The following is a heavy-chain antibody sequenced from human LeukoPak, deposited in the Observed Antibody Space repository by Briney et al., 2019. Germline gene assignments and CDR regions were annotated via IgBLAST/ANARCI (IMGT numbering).Heavy chain of an antibody. V-gene: IGHV4-39*01. CDR1: GGSISSSSYY. J-gene: IGHJ4*02. CDR3: ARWGYQLLAFDY. CDR2: IYYSGST. Sequence: SETLSLTCTVSGGSISSSSYYWGWIRQPPGKGLEWIGSIYYSGSTYYNPSLKSRVTISVDTSKNQFSLKLSSVTAADTAVYYCARWGYQLLAFDYWGQGTLVTVSS. D-gene: IGHD2-2*01.